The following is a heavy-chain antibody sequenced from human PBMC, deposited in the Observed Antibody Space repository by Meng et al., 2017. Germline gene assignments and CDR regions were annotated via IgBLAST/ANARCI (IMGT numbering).Heavy chain of an antibody. Sequence: VQRVQSGDGVKTPGASVKVCCKASEYTFTSDDINWVRQATGQGLEWMGWMNPNSGNTGYAQKFQGRVTMTRNPSISTAYMELSSLRSEDTAVYYCARGPNRWTGFDYWGQGTLVTVSS. CDR1: EYTFTSDD. CDR2: MNPNSGNT. D-gene: IGHD3/OR15-3a*01. CDR3: ARGPNRWTGFDY. V-gene: IGHV1-8*01. J-gene: IGHJ4*02.